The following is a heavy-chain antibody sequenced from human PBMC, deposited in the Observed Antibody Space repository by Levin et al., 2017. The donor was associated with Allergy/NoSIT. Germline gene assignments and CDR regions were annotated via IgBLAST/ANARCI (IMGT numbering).Heavy chain of an antibody. CDR1: GFSLTTRGEA. D-gene: IGHD3-22*01. J-gene: IGHJ5*02. CDR2: IYWDDDK. CDR3: AHRHISMNQRLIRTEWFDP. V-gene: IGHV2-5*02. Sequence: GSGPTLVKPTQTLTLTCSFSGFSLTTRGEAVGWIRQPPGKALEWLALIYWDDDKRYSPSLNSRLTITKDTSKNQVVLTMTKMDPAHTATYTCAHRHISMNQRLIRTEWFDPWGQGTQVTVSS.